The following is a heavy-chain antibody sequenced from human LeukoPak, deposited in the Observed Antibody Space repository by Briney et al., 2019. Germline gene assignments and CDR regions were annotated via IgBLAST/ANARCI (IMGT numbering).Heavy chain of an antibody. D-gene: IGHD3-3*01. V-gene: IGHV4-59*01. CDR1: GGSISSYY. J-gene: IGHJ3*02. CDR3: ARDHRPYYDFWSGYKPFDI. CDR2: IYYSGST. Sequence: SETLSLTCTVSGGSISSYYWSWIRQPPGKGLEWIGYIYYSGSTNYNPSLKSRVTISVDTSKNQFSLKLSPVTASDTAVYYCARDHRPYYDFWSGYKPFDIWGQGTMVTVSS.